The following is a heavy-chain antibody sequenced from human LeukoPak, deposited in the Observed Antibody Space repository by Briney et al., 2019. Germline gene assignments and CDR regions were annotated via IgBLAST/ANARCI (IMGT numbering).Heavy chain of an antibody. Sequence: SKTLSLTCTVSGGSISSYYWTWIRQPAGKGLEWIARIHPSGTTNHNPSLKSRVIMSLDMSNNQFSLKVRSVTAAYTAVYYCAREAEVPGGRSWDFWGQGTLVTVSS. CDR3: AREAEVPGGRSWDF. CDR1: GGSISSYY. V-gene: IGHV4-4*07. J-gene: IGHJ4*02. CDR2: IHPSGTT. D-gene: IGHD6-19*01.